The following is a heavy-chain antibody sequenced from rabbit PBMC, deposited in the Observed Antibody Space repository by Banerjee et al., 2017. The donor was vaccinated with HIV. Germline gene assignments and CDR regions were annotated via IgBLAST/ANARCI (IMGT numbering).Heavy chain of an antibody. D-gene: IGHD6-1*01. CDR3: ARSNSDGVNYGPM. V-gene: IGHV1S45*01. CDR1: GFSFSSYFW. CDR2: IDGSSDDSP. J-gene: IGHJ4*01. Sequence: QEQLEESGGDLVKPEGSLTLTCTASGFSFSSYFWICWVRQAPGKGLEWIACIDGSSDDSPFYASWAKGRFTISKPSSTTVTLQMTGLTAADTATYFCARSNSDGVNYGPMWGPGTLVTVS.